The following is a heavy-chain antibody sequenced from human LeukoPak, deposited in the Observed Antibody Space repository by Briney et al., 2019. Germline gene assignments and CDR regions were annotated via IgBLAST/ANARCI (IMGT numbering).Heavy chain of an antibody. Sequence: EASVTVSCKASGYTFTGYYMHWVRQAPGQGLEWMGWINPNSGGTNYAQKFQGRVTMTRDTSISTAYMELSRLRSDDTAVYYCARIGPVAAAGTTTRDYWGQGALVTVSS. V-gene: IGHV1-2*02. CDR1: GYTFTGYY. D-gene: IGHD6-13*01. J-gene: IGHJ4*02. CDR3: ARIGPVAAAGTTTRDY. CDR2: INPNSGGT.